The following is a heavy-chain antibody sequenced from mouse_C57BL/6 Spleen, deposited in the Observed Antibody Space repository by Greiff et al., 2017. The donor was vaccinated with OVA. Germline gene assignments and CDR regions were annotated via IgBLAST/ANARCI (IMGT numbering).Heavy chain of an antibody. J-gene: IGHJ4*01. CDR2: IYPGSGNT. CDR3: ARRGCSSFFYYAMDY. Sequence: VQLKESGAELVRPGASVKLSCKASGYTFTDYYINWVKQRPGQGLEWIARIYPGSGNTYYNEKFKGKATLTAEKSSSTAYMQLSSLTSEDSAVYVCARRGCSSFFYYAMDYWGQGTSVTVSS. CDR1: GYTFTDYY. V-gene: IGHV1-76*01. D-gene: IGHD1-1*01.